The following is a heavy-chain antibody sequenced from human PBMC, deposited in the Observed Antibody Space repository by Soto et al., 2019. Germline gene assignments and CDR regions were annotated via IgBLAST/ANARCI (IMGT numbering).Heavy chain of an antibody. CDR1: GFNFISYG. CDR3: ARAYEGDYFDY. D-gene: IGHD3-16*01. V-gene: IGHV3-33*01. CDR2: IWYDGSNK. J-gene: IGHJ4*02. Sequence: PGGSMRVSCAAAGFNFISYGMHWVRQATGKGLEWVTVIWYDGSNKHYADSVKGRFTISRDNSKNTLYLQMNSLRAEDTAVYYCARAYEGDYFDYWGQGTLVTVSS.